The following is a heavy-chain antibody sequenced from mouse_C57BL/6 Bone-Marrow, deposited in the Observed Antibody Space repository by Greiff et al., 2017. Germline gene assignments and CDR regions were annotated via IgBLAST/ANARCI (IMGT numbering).Heavy chain of an antibody. CDR1: GYAFSSYW. J-gene: IGHJ3*01. Sequence: QVQLKQSGAELVKPGASVKISCKASGYAFSSYWMNWVKQRPGQGLEWIGQIYPGDGDTNYNGQFKGKATLTADKSSSTAYMQLSSLTSEDSAVYVCASFPITTVVEGLAYWGQGTLVTVSA. V-gene: IGHV1-80*01. CDR3: ASFPITTVVEGLAY. D-gene: IGHD1-1*01. CDR2: IYPGDGDT.